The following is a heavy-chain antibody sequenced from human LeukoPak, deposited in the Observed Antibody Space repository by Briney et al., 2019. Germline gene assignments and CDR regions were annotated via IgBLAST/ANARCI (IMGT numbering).Heavy chain of an antibody. CDR1: GFTFDDYG. J-gene: IGHJ4*02. D-gene: IGHD3-22*01. Sequence: GGSLRLSCAASGFTFDDYGMSWVRQAPGKGLEWVSGINWNGGSTGYADSVKGRFTISRDNAKNSLYLQMNSLRAENTALYYCARDPYDSSGRNWGQGTLVTVPS. CDR3: ARDPYDSSGRN. CDR2: INWNGGST. V-gene: IGHV3-20*04.